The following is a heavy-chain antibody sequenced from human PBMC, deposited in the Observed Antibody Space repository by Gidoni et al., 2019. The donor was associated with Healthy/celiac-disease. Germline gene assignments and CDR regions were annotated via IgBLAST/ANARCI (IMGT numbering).Heavy chain of an antibody. CDR2: INHSGST. D-gene: IGHD3-10*01. J-gene: IGHJ4*02. CDR1: GGSFSGYY. CDR3: ARASAKGSGTIDY. V-gene: IGHV4-34*01. Sequence: QVQLQQWGAGLLKPSETLSLTCAVYGGSFSGYYWSWIRQPPGKGLEWIGEINHSGSTNYNPSLKSRVTISVDTSKNQCSLRLSSVTAADTAVYYCARASAKGSGTIDYWGQGTLVTVSS.